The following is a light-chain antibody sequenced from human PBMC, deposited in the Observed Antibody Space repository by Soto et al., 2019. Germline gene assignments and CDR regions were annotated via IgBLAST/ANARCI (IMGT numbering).Light chain of an antibody. V-gene: IGKV3-11*01. CDR2: DAS. CDR3: HQRSNWPAT. Sequence: EIVLTQSPATLSLSPGERATLSCRASQSVSSYLAWYQQKPGQAPRLLIHDASNRATGIPARFSGSGSGTDFTLTISGLEPEDFAVYYCHQRSNWPATFGQGTKVEIK. CDR1: QSVSSY. J-gene: IGKJ1*01.